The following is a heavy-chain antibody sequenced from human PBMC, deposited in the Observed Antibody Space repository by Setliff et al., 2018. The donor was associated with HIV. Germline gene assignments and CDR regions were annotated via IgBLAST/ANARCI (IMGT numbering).Heavy chain of an antibody. CDR3: AAVPWGHSSLIIDH. CDR1: GLIFSSYE. Sequence: GESLKISCAASGLIFSSYEMNWVRQAPGKGLEWISFIGGHGSIIHYADSVKGRFTISRDNAKNSVYLQMHSLRVEDTAVCYCAAVPWGHSSLIIDHWGQGTPVTVSS. V-gene: IGHV3-48*03. CDR2: IGGHGSII. J-gene: IGHJ4*02. D-gene: IGHD3-16*01.